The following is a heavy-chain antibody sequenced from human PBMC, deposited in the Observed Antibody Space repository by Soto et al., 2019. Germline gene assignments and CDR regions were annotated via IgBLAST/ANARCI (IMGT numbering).Heavy chain of an antibody. CDR1: GYTFTSYS. V-gene: IGHV1-3*01. J-gene: IGHJ6*02. CDR3: ARGKVVPAARGYYGMDV. CDR2: INAGNGNT. Sequence: EASVQVSCKASGYTFTSYSIYWLRQAPGQRLEWMGWINAGNGNTKYSQKFQGRVTITRDTSASTAYMELSSLRSEDTAVYYCARGKVVPAARGYYGMDVWGQGTTVTVSS. D-gene: IGHD2-2*01.